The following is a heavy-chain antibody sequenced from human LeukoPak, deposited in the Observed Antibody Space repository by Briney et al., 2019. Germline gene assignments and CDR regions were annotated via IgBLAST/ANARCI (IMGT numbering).Heavy chain of an antibody. D-gene: IGHD3-16*01. J-gene: IGHJ6*02. CDR1: GFTFSSYW. V-gene: IGHV3-7*03. Sequence: QSGGFLRLSCAASGFTFSSYWMNWVRQAPGKGPEWVASINHNGNVNYYVDSVKGRFTISRDNAKNSLYLQMSNLRAEDTAVYFCARGGGLDVWGQGATVTVSS. CDR3: ARGGGLDV. CDR2: INHNGNVN.